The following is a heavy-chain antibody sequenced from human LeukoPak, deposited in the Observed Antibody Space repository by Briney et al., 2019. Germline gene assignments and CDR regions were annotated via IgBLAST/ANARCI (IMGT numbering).Heavy chain of an antibody. V-gene: IGHV3-23*01. J-gene: IGHJ4*02. CDR1: GFIFSSYA. D-gene: IGHD1-1*01. Sequence: PGGSLRLFCAASGFIFSSYAMRGVRRARAKGLEWVSTVTGSGGTTYYADSVKGRFTISRDNSKNTLYLQMNSLRDEDTAVYYCANVRYGYWGQGTLVTVSS. CDR3: ANVRYGY. CDR2: VTGSGGTT.